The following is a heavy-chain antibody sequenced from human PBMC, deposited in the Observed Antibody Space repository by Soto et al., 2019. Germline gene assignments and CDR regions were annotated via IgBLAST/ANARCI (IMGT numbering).Heavy chain of an antibody. Sequence: SETLSLTCTVSGGSITSGGYVWSWIRQHPGKGLEWIGYIYYSGSTYYEPSLKSRVTISIDTSNNQLSLTLTSVTASDTAMYYCANFGCSGGSCYSGFDHWGQGTLVTVSS. V-gene: IGHV4-31*03. J-gene: IGHJ5*02. D-gene: IGHD2-15*01. CDR3: ANFGCSGGSCYSGFDH. CDR1: GGSITSGGYV. CDR2: IYYSGST.